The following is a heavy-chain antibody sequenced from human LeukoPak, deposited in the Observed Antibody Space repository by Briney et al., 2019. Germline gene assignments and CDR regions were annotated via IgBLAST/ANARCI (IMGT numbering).Heavy chain of an antibody. D-gene: IGHD6-19*01. Sequence: VGSLRLSCAPSGFTFSSYGMHWVRQAPGKGLEWVAFIRYDGSNKYYADSVKGRFTISRDNSKNTLYLQMNSLRAEDTAVYYCAKDLPPTSSGWYSGTYYFDYWGQGTLVTVSS. CDR1: GFTFSSYG. J-gene: IGHJ4*02. CDR2: IRYDGSNK. V-gene: IGHV3-30*02. CDR3: AKDLPPTSSGWYSGTYYFDY.